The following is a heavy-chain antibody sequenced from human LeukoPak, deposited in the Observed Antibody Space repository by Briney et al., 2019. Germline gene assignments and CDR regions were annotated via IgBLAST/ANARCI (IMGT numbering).Heavy chain of an antibody. CDR1: GASINSDTYY. J-gene: IGHJ6*03. Sequence: PSETLSLTCTVSGASINSDTYYWGWIRQPPGKGLEWIGTHSHSGSAYYNPSLRSRITMSLDTSKNQFSLKLSSVTAADTAVYYCARGGGSYYMDVWGKGTTVTVSS. V-gene: IGHV4-39*07. CDR3: ARGGGSYYMDV. CDR2: HSHSGSA. D-gene: IGHD3-10*01.